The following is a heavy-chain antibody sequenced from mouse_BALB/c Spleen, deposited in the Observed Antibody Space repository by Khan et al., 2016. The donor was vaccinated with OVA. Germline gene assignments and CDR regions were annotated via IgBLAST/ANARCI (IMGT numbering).Heavy chain of an antibody. V-gene: IGHV3-2*02. J-gene: IGHJ3*01. D-gene: IGHD4-1*01. Sequence: EVQLVESGPGLVKPSQSLSLTCTVTGYSITSDYAWNWIRQFPGNKLEWMGYISYSGRTSYNPSLKSRISVTRDTSKNQFFLQLNSVTTEDTATYYCAMGRTYWGQGTLVTASA. CDR1: GYSITSDYA. CDR2: ISYSGRT. CDR3: AMGRTY.